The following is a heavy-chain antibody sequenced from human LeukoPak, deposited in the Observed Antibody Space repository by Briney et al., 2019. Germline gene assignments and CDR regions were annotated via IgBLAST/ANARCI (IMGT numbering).Heavy chain of an antibody. CDR2: ISDSAVPT. Sequence: GGSLRLSCAASGVTFRIFTMSWGREGPGKGLESVSAISDSAVPTYYAVSVRCPFTISSDNSTNTLYLQINSLRGEDTAVYYCAKPGSRFDYWGQGTLVTVSS. CDR1: GVTFRIFT. J-gene: IGHJ4*02. V-gene: IGHV3-23*01. D-gene: IGHD6-6*01. CDR3: AKPGSRFDY.